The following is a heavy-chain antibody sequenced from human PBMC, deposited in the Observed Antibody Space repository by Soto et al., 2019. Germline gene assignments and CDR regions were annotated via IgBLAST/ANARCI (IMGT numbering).Heavy chain of an antibody. Sequence: GGSLRLSCAASGFTVTTYAMSWVRQAPGKGLEWVSGIRGGGDTTDYSDSVKGRFTISRDNSKNTLYLQMNSLRADDTAVYYCAKDLHGSYSDYFDYWGQGTQVTVSS. V-gene: IGHV3-23*01. CDR3: AKDLHGSYSDYFDY. CDR1: GFTVTTYA. CDR2: IRGGGDTT. J-gene: IGHJ4*02. D-gene: IGHD2-21*01.